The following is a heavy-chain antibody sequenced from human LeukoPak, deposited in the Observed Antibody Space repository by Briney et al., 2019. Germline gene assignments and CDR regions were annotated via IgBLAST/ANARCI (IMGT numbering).Heavy chain of an antibody. J-gene: IGHJ6*02. CDR1: VGSISSSSYY. D-gene: IGHD5-18*01. Sequence: PSETLSLTCTLSVGSISSSSYYCGWIRQPPGKGLEWIGGIYYNGSTYYNPSLKSRVTISEDTSKIQFSLELSSVTAEDTAVYYCARHKQDGSSYGHGVGDYGMDVWGQGTTVTVSS. CDR3: ARHKQDGSSYGHGVGDYGMDV. V-gene: IGHV4-39*01. CDR2: IYYNGST.